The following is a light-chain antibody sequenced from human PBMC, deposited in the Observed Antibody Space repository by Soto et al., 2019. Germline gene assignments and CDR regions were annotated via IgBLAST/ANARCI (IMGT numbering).Light chain of an antibody. V-gene: IGKV1-33*01. J-gene: IGKJ5*01. Sequence: DIQVNQSPSSLSASVGERVTITCQASQDINNYVNWYQQKPGKAPKLLIFDASTLKTGVPSRFSGSGSGTDFSFSISSLHPEDIATYYCQQSNDLVSFGQGTRLEI. CDR1: QDINNY. CDR2: DAS. CDR3: QQSNDLVS.